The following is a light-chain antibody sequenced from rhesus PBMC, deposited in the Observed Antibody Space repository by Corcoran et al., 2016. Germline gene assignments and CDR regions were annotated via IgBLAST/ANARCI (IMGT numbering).Light chain of an antibody. CDR2: KAS. CDR3: QQSSSSPPT. Sequence: DIQMTQSPSSLSASVGDTVTITCRASKSIRSWLAWYQKKPGKAPKLLSYKASSLQSGVPSSLSGSGSGTDFTLPISNLQSEDFATYYCQQSSSSPPTFGQGPKVELK. J-gene: IGKJ1*01. V-gene: IGKV1-22*01. CDR1: KSIRSW.